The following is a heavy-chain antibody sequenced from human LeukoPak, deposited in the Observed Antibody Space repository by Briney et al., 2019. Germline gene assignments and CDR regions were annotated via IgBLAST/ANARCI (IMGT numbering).Heavy chain of an antibody. V-gene: IGHV3-30*04. D-gene: IGHD3-22*01. CDR1: GFTFSSYA. J-gene: IGHJ4*02. Sequence: GRSLRLSCAASGFTFSSYAMHWVRQAPGKGLEWVATISYDGSVQYYPDSVKGRFTISRDHSKNTLYLQMNSLRPEDTAVYYCARDSYSVVGKYDSSGYYGDSWGQGTLVTVSS. CDR2: ISYDGSVQ. CDR3: ARDSYSVVGKYDSSGYYGDS.